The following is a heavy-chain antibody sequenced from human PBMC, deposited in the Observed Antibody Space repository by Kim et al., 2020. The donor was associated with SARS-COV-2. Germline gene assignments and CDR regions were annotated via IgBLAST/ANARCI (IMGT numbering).Heavy chain of an antibody. J-gene: IGHJ4*02. CDR3: ARVFRNDFWSGYFDY. V-gene: IGHV3-48*03. Sequence: DSVKGRFTISRDNAKNSLYLQMNSLRAEDTAVYYCARVFRNDFWSGYFDYWGQGTLVTVSS. D-gene: IGHD3-3*01.